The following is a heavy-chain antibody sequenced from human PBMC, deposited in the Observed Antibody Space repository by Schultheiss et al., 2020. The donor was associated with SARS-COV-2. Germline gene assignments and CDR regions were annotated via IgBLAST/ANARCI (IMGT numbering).Heavy chain of an antibody. CDR2: IYYSGST. V-gene: IGHV4-39*07. CDR1: GGSISTSNYY. D-gene: IGHD1-26*01. J-gene: IGHJ4*02. CDR3: AANVGRGSYFDY. Sequence: SETLSLTCTVSGGSISTSNYYWAWIRQPPGKGLEWIGSIYYSGSTYYNPSLKSRVTISVDTSKNQFSLQLNSLTAADTAVYFCAANVGRGSYFDYWGQGTLVTVSS.